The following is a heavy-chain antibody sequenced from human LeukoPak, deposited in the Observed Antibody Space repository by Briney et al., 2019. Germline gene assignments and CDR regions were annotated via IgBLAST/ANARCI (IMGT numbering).Heavy chain of an antibody. CDR3: ASSGFGESFDY. Sequence: ASVKVSCKASGYSFNDYAMHWVRQAPGQRLEWMGWINAGNGNTKYSQKFQGRVTITRDTSASTAYMELSSLRSEDTAVYYCASSGFGESFDYWGQGTLVTVSS. D-gene: IGHD3-10*01. CDR2: INAGNGNT. CDR1: GYSFNDYA. J-gene: IGHJ4*02. V-gene: IGHV1-3*01.